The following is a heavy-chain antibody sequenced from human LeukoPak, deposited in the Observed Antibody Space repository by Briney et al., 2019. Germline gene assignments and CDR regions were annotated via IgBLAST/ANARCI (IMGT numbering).Heavy chain of an antibody. CDR1: GFTFSSYA. D-gene: IGHD2-15*01. J-gene: IGHJ4*02. CDR2: ISYDGSNK. CDR3: ARMYCSGGSCLDYFDY. Sequence: GGSLRLYCAASGFTFSSYAMHWVRQAPGKGLEWVAVISYDGSNKYYADSVKDRFTISRDNSKNTLYLQMNSLRAEDTAVYYCARMYCSGGSCLDYFDYWGQGTLVTVSS. V-gene: IGHV3-30-3*01.